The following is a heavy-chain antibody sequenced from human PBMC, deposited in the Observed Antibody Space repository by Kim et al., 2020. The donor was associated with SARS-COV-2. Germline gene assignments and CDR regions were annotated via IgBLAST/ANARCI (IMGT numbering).Heavy chain of an antibody. V-gene: IGHV1-2*02. CDR1: GYTFTGYY. CDR2: INPNSGGT. CDR3: ATRGGNILTGYYLLDY. Sequence: ASVKVSCKASGYTFTGYYMHWVRQAPGQGLEWMGWINPNSGGTNYAQKFQGRVTMTRDTSISTAYMELSRLRSDDTAVYYCATRGGNILTGYYLLDYWGQGNLVTVSS. J-gene: IGHJ4*02. D-gene: IGHD3-9*01.